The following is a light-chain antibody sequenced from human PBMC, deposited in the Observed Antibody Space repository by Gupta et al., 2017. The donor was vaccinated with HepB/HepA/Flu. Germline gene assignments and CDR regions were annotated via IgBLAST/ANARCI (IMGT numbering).Light chain of an antibody. J-gene: IGKJ1*01. V-gene: IGKV1-5*03. CDR2: RAS. CDR1: QTISTW. CDR3: QRYNGYSPRT. Sequence: DVQMTQSPSTLSASVGDRVTITCLASQTISTWLAWYQQKPGKAPQLLIYRASSLQSGVPSRFSGSGYGTDFTLTITNRQPEEFATYYCQRYNGYSPRTFGQGTKVEVK.